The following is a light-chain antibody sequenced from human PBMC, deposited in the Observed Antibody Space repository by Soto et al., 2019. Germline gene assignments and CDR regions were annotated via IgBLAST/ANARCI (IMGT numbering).Light chain of an antibody. CDR3: QQYNNWPYT. CDR2: CAS. V-gene: IGKV3-15*01. Sequence: EIVMTQSPATLSVSPGERATLSCRASQSVSSNLAWYQQKPGQAPRLLIYCASTRATGIPARFSGSESGTEFTLTISSLQSEDVAVYYCQQYNNWPYTFGQGTKLEIK. J-gene: IGKJ2*01. CDR1: QSVSSN.